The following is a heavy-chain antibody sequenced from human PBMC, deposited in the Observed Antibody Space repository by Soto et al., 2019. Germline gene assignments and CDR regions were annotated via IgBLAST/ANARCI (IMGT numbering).Heavy chain of an antibody. D-gene: IGHD4-4*01. CDR3: AHRRGADYKGCFLY. J-gene: IGHJ4*02. Sequence: QITLKESGPTLVKPTQTLTLTCTFSGFSLSTSGVGVGWIRQPPGKALEWLALIYWSDEKRYSPSLSSRLTITKDTSKNQVVLTMTNMDPVHTAPYYCAHRRGADYKGCFLYGCQGTLVTVSS. V-gene: IGHV2-5*01. CDR1: GFSLSTSGVG. CDR2: IYWSDEK.